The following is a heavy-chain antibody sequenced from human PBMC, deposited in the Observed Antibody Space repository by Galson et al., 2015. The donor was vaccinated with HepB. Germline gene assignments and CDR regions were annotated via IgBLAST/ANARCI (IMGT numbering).Heavy chain of an antibody. CDR2: IYYTGTT. Sequence: LSLTCTVSGGSIRSYYWSWIRQPPGKGLEWIGYIYYTGTTNYNPSLKSRVTISVDTSKNQFSLKLNSVTAADTAVYYCAREPVAGDYYYDMHVWGQGTTVIVSS. CDR3: AREPVAGDYYYDMHV. D-gene: IGHD6-19*01. J-gene: IGHJ6*02. CDR1: GGSIRSYY. V-gene: IGHV4-59*01.